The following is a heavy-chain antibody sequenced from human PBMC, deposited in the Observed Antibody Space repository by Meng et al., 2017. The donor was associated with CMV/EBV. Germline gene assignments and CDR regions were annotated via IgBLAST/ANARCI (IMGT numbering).Heavy chain of an antibody. D-gene: IGHD3-16*01. CDR1: AVTFSSYS. CDR2: IIPILVIA. J-gene: IGHJ5*02. Sequence: SPTLSCNASAVTFSSYSISWVRQAPGQGLEWMGMIIPILVIANYAQKFQGRVTITADKSTSTAYMELSSLRSEDTAVYYCARVRREVGALCVWWTSFAPWGQGTLVTVSS. V-gene: IGHV1-69*04. CDR3: ARVRREVGALCVWWTSFAP.